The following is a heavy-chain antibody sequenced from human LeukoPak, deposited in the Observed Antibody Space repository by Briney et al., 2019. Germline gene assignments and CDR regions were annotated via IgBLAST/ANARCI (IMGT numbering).Heavy chain of an antibody. Sequence: GGSLRLSCAASGFTFSSYSMNWVRQAPGKGPEWVSSISSSSSYIYYADSVKGRFTISRDNAKNSLYLQMNSLRAEDTAVYYCAKAYIVMVTAAKDYWGQGTLVTVSS. CDR3: AKAYIVMVTAAKDY. V-gene: IGHV3-21*04. CDR2: ISSSSSYI. J-gene: IGHJ4*02. CDR1: GFTFSSYS. D-gene: IGHD2-21*02.